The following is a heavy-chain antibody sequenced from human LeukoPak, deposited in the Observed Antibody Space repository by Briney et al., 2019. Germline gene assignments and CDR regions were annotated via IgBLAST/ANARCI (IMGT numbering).Heavy chain of an antibody. CDR2: VYASGAT. Sequence: SDTLSLTCSGSVGSITNYYWSWIRQPPGEGLKWIGYVYASGATNSNPSLKSRVTISVDTSKNQFSLKLSSVTAADTAVYYCARHGKGVTYFYTFDIWGQGTVVAVSS. CDR3: ARHGKGVTYFYTFDI. D-gene: IGHD2/OR15-2a*01. V-gene: IGHV4-59*08. J-gene: IGHJ3*02. CDR1: VGSITNYY.